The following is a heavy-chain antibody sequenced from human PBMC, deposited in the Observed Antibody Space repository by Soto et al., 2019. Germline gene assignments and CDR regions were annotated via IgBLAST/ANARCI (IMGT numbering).Heavy chain of an antibody. J-gene: IGHJ4*02. CDR3: ATALKDWNYVGGPEYYFDY. CDR2: FDPEDGET. V-gene: IGHV1-24*01. CDR1: GYTLTELS. Sequence: QVQLVQSGAEVKKPGASVKVSCKVSGYTLTELSMHWVRQAPGKGLEWMGGFDPEDGETIYAQKFQGRVTMTEDTSTDTAHMELSSLRSEDTAVHYCATALKDWNYVGGPEYYFDYWGQGTLVTVSS. D-gene: IGHD1-7*01.